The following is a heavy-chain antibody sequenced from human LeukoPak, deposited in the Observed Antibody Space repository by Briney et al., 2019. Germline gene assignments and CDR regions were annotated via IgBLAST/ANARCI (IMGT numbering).Heavy chain of an antibody. CDR2: IKQDGSEK. D-gene: IGHD1-14*01. CDR3: AGIKDTGTYYFDY. Sequence: GGSLRLSCAASGFTFSRYWMSWVRQAPGKGLEWVANIKQDGSEKFYVESVKGRFTVSRDNAKNSLYLQMNSLRAEDTAVYYCAGIKDTGTYYFDYWGQGTLVTVSS. J-gene: IGHJ4*02. CDR1: GFTFSRYW. V-gene: IGHV3-7*01.